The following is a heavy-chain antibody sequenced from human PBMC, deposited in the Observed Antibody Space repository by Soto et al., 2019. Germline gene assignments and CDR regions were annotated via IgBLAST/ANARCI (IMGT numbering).Heavy chain of an antibody. D-gene: IGHD3-22*01. Sequence: ASVKVSCKASGGTFSSYAISWVRQAPGQGLEWMGGIIPIFGTANYAQKFQGRVTITADESTSTAYMELSSLRSEDTAVYYCARVGGYDSSGYYYDEAPWGQGTLVTVSS. CDR3: ARVGGYDSSGYYYDEAP. CDR2: IIPIFGTA. CDR1: GGTFSSYA. J-gene: IGHJ5*02. V-gene: IGHV1-69*13.